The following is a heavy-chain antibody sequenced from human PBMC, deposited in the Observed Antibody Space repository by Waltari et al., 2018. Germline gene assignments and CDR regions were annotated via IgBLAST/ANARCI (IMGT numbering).Heavy chain of an antibody. Sequence: EVQLVESGGGLVQPGGSLRLSCADSGFTLRRAWMRWFRQDPGKGLEWVANIKQDGSEKYYVDSVKGRFTISRDNAKNSLYLQMNSLRAEDTAVYYCARGLGSSWSFDYWGQGTLVTVSS. CDR3: ARGLGSSWSFDY. V-gene: IGHV3-7*01. CDR1: GFTLRRAW. CDR2: IKQDGSEK. D-gene: IGHD6-13*01. J-gene: IGHJ4*02.